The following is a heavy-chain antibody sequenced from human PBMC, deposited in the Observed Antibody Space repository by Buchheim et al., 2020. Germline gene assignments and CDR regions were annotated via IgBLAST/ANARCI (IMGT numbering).Heavy chain of an antibody. J-gene: IGHJ4*02. CDR2: ISSSGSTI. CDR3: ARDNTEWEPPNFDY. V-gene: IGHV3-48*03. CDR1: GFTFSSYE. D-gene: IGHD1-26*01. Sequence: EVQLVESGGGLVQPGGSLRLSCAASGFTFSSYEMNWVRQAPGKGLEWVSYISSSGSTIYYADSVKGRFTISRENAKNSLYLKMNSLRAEDTAVYYCARDNTEWEPPNFDYWGQGTL.